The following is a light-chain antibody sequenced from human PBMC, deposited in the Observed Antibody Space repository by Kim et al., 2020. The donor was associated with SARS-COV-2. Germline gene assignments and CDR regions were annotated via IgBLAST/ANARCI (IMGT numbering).Light chain of an antibody. CDR1: QTISTF. J-gene: IGKJ4*01. CDR2: KAS. V-gene: IGKV1-5*03. Sequence: DIQMTQSPSTLSASVGDRVTITCRASQTISTFLAWYQQVPGKAPKLLIYKASSVESRVPSRFSGSGSETEFTLTISSLQPDDFGTYYCQQYISFPLTFGGGTKVDIK. CDR3: QQYISFPLT.